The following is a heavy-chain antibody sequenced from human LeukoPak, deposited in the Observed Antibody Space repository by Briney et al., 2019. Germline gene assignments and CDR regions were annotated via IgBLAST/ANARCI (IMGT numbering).Heavy chain of an antibody. J-gene: IGHJ4*02. Sequence: ASVKVSCKASGYTFTSYDINWVRQATGQGLEWMGWMNPNSGNTGYAQKFQGRVTMTRNTSISTAYMELSSLRSEDTAVYYCARGPNMITFGGVIATFDYWGQGTLVTVSS. V-gene: IGHV1-8*01. CDR3: ARGPNMITFGGVIATFDY. D-gene: IGHD3-16*02. CDR1: GYTFTSYD. CDR2: MNPNSGNT.